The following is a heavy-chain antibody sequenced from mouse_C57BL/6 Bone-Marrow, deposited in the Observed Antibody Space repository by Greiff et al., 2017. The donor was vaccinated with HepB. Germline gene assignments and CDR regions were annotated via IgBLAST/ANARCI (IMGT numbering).Heavy chain of an antibody. D-gene: IGHD1-1*01. J-gene: IGHJ2*01. CDR2: IRLKSDNYAT. Sequence: EVMLVESGGGLVQPGGSMKLSCVASGFTFSNYWMNWVRQSPEKGLEWVAQIRLKSDNYATHYAESVKGRFTISRDDSKSSVYLQMNNLRAEDTGIYYCTGVTTVVALYYFDYWGQGTTLTVSS. CDR3: TGVTTVVALYYFDY. V-gene: IGHV6-3*01. CDR1: GFTFSNYW.